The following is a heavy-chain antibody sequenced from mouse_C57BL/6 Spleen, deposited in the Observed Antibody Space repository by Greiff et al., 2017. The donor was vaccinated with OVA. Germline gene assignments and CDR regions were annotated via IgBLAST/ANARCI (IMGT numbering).Heavy chain of an antibody. V-gene: IGHV14-4*01. Sequence: DVKLQESGAELVRPGASVKLSCTASGFNIKDDYMHWVKQRPEQGLEWIGWIDPENGDTEYASKFQGKATITADTSSNTAYLQLSSLTSEDTAVYYCTTEVVSIPGDYWGQGTSVTVSS. CDR3: TTEVVSIPGDY. CDR1: GFNIKDDY. J-gene: IGHJ4*01. CDR2: IDPENGDT. D-gene: IGHD1-1*01.